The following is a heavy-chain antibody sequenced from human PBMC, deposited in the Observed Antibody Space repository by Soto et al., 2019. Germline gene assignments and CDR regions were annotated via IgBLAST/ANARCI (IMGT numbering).Heavy chain of an antibody. V-gene: IGHV3-30*18. CDR2: ISYDGSNK. J-gene: IGHJ4*02. D-gene: IGHD1-7*01. CDR1: GFTFSSYG. CDR3: AKGRNYGIAY. Sequence: GGSLRLSCAASGFTFSSYGMHWVRQAPGKGLEWVAVISYDGSNKYYADSVKGRFTISRDNSKNTLYLQMNSLRAEDTAVYYCAKGRNYGIAYWGQGTLVTVSS.